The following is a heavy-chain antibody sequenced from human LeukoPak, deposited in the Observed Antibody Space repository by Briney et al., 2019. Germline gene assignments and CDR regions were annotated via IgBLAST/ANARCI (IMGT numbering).Heavy chain of an antibody. CDR2: MRPNSDNT. V-gene: IGHV1-8*01. J-gene: IGHJ4*02. CDR1: GYTFTSYE. CDR3: TRGYGSGSYENFDY. D-gene: IGHD3-10*01. Sequence: ASVKVSCKASGYTFTSYEINWVRQATGQGPEWVGWMRPNSDNTGSSQKFQGRVTMTRNISISTAYLELSSLTSEDTAVYYCTRGYGSGSYENFDYWGQGTLVTVSS.